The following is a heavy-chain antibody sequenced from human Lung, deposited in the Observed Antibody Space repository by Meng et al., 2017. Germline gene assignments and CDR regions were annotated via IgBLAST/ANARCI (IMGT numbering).Heavy chain of an antibody. Sequence: QVQRHQGGAGLLKPSETLSLTCAVYGGSFSGYYWSWIRQPPGKGLEWIGEIIDSGSTNYNPPLKSRVTISVDTSKNQFSLRVTSVTAADRAVYYCVRRTYSSGWYFDYWGQGTLVTVSS. CDR3: VRRTYSSGWYFDY. CDR2: IIDSGST. CDR1: GGSFSGYY. V-gene: IGHV4-34*12. D-gene: IGHD6-19*01. J-gene: IGHJ4*02.